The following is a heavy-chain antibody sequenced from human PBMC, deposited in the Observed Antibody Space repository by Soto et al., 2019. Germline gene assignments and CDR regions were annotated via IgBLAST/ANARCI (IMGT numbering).Heavy chain of an antibody. J-gene: IGHJ6*02. CDR2: IWSAGNT. CDR1: GFTVSSKY. V-gene: IGHV3-66*01. D-gene: IGHD3-3*01. CDR3: ARGGWNYDCIDV. Sequence: GSLRLSCAASGFTVSSKYMSWVRQAPGKGLEWVSVIWSAGNTYYADSVRGRFTISRDNAMNSLYLQMNSLSDEDTAVYYCARGGWNYDCIDVWGQGTTVTVSS.